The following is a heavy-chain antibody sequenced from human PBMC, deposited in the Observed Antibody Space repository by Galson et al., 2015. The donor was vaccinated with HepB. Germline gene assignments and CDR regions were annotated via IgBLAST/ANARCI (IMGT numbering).Heavy chain of an antibody. CDR1: GFTFSSYA. CDR3: ARAPDNWNYVGSEPYYYYYGMDV. D-gene: IGHD1-7*01. CDR2: ISYDGSNK. Sequence: SLRLSCAASGFTFSSYAMRWVRQAPGKGLEWVAVISYDGSNKYYADSVKGRFTISRDNSKNTLYLQMNSLRAEDTAVYYCARAPDNWNYVGSEPYYYYYGMDVWGQGTTVTVSS. J-gene: IGHJ6*02. V-gene: IGHV3-30-3*01.